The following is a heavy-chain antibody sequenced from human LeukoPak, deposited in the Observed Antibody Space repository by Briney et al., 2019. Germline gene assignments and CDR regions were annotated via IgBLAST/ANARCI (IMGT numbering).Heavy chain of an antibody. CDR3: ARRRWLQPWDY. CDR1: GGSISSYY. D-gene: IGHD5-24*01. V-gene: IGHV4-59*12. CDR2: IYYSGST. J-gene: IGHJ4*02. Sequence: SETLSLTCTVSGGSISSYYWSWIRQPPGKGLEWIGYIYYSGSTNYNPSLKSRVTISVDTSKNQFSLKLSSVTAADTAVYYCARRRWLQPWDYWGQGALVTVSS.